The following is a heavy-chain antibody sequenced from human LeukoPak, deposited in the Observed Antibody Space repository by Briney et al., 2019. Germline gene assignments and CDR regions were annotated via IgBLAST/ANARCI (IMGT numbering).Heavy chain of an antibody. V-gene: IGHV3-48*01. CDR3: AKVEGASKASVY. J-gene: IGHJ4*02. Sequence: GGSLRLSCAASGFTFSTYSMNWVRQAPGKGLEWLSYIRSSSSTKYYADSVKGRFTISRDNSKNTLYLQMYSLRAEDTAVYYCAKVEGASKASVYWGQGALVTVSS. CDR1: GFTFSTYS. CDR2: IRSSSSTK. D-gene: IGHD1-1*01.